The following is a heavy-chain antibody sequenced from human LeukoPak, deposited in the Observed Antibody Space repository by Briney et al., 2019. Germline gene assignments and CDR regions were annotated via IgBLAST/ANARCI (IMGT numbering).Heavy chain of an antibody. CDR2: MSGSGGIT. J-gene: IGHJ3*02. Sequence: GGSLRLSCAASGFTFSSYAMSWVRQAPGKGLECVSTMSGSGGITRYADSVKGRFIISRDNSKNTLYLQMNSLRAEDTAIYYCAKGPWDLPHAFDIWGLGTMVTVSS. D-gene: IGHD1-26*01. CDR3: AKGPWDLPHAFDI. V-gene: IGHV3-23*01. CDR1: GFTFSSYA.